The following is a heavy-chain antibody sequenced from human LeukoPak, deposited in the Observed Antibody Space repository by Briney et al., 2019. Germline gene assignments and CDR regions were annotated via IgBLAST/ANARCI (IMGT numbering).Heavy chain of an antibody. V-gene: IGHV3-23*01. CDR2: ISGSGGST. D-gene: IGHD3-22*01. CDR3: AKDQPRITMIVVVIRSNDAFDI. J-gene: IGHJ3*02. CDR1: GFTFSSYA. Sequence: LPGGPLRLSCAASGFTFSSYAMSWVRQAPGKGLEWVSAISGSGGSTYYADSVKGRFTISRDNSKNTLYLQMNSLRAEDTAVYYCAKDQPRITMIVVVIRSNDAFDIWGQGTMVTVSS.